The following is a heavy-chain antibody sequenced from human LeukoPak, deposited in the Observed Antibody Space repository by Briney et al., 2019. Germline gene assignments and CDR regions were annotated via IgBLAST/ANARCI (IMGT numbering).Heavy chain of an antibody. CDR2: ISGSGTTI. J-gene: IGHJ3*02. D-gene: IGHD4-17*01. CDR1: GFDFGPYN. CDR3: AVPVHDYGESIAVLDAFDI. V-gene: IGHV3-48*01. Sequence: AGGSLRLSCEASGFDFGPYNMTWVRQAPGKGLEWVSYISGSGTTIYYTDSVKGRFTISRDNSKNTLYLQMNSLRAEDTAVYYCAVPVHDYGESIAVLDAFDIWGQGTMVTVSS.